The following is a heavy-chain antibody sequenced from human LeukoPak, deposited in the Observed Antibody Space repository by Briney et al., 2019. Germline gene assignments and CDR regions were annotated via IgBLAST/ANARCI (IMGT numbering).Heavy chain of an antibody. CDR2: IYYSGST. Sequence: SETLSLTCTVSGGSISSYYWSWIRQPPGKGLEWIGYIYYSGSTNYNPSLKSRVTISVDTSKNQFSLRLTSVTAADTAVYYCARSVPSLDYLFDSWGHGTLVTVSS. D-gene: IGHD4-11*01. CDR3: ARSVPSLDYLFDS. J-gene: IGHJ5*01. CDR1: GGSISSYY. V-gene: IGHV4-59*08.